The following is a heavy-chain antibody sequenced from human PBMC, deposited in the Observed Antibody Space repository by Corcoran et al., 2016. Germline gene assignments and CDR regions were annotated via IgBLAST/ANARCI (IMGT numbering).Heavy chain of an antibody. CDR1: GYTFIGYY. CDR2: IDPNSGGT. CDR3: ARITYSSGGEFVY. Sequence: QVQLVQSGAEVKKPGASVKVSCKASGYTFIGYYMHWVRQAPGQGLEWMGWIDPNSGGTNYARKFQGRVTMTRDTSIRTAYMELSRLRSDDTAFYYCARITYSSGGEFVYWGQGTLVTVSS. J-gene: IGHJ4*02. V-gene: IGHV1-2*02. D-gene: IGHD6-19*01.